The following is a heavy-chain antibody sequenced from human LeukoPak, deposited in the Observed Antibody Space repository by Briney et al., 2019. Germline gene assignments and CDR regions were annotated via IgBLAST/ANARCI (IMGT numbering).Heavy chain of an antibody. D-gene: IGHD6-19*01. CDR3: ARGPPYSSGWYNPSDY. CDR1: GYTFTSYG. J-gene: IGHJ4*02. Sequence: ASVKVSCTASGYTFTSYGISWVRQAPGQGLEWMGWISAYNGNTNYAQKLQGRVTMTTDTSTSTASMELRSLRSDDPAGYYCARGPPYSSGWYNPSDYWGQGTLVTVSS. V-gene: IGHV1-18*01. CDR2: ISAYNGNT.